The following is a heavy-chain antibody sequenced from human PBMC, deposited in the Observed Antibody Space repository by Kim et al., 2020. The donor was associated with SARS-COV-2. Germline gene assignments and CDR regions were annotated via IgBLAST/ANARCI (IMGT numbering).Heavy chain of an antibody. D-gene: IGHD6-13*01. CDR2: INSDGSST. Sequence: GGSLRLSCAASGFTFSSYWIHWVRQAPGKGLVWVSRINSDGSSTSYADSVKGRFTISRDNAKNTLYLQMNSLRAEDTAVYYCARVVQYSSSCYDHYYGMDVWGQGTTVTVSS. CDR1: GFTFSSYW. V-gene: IGHV3-74*01. J-gene: IGHJ6*02. CDR3: ARVVQYSSSCYDHYYGMDV.